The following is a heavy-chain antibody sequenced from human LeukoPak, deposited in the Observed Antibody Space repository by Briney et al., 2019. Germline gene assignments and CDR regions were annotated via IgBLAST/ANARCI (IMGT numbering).Heavy chain of an antibody. CDR2: IYYSGST. V-gene: IGHV4-59*01. CDR3: ARASWIQNYDDWWGSYYFDY. CDR1: GGSISSYY. Sequence: PSETLSLTCTVSGGSISSYYWSWIRQPPGKGLEWIGYIYYSGSTNYNPSLKSRVTISVDTSKNQFSLKLSSVTAADTAVYYCARASWIQNYDDWWGSYYFDYWGQGTLVTVSS. D-gene: IGHD5-18*01. J-gene: IGHJ4*02.